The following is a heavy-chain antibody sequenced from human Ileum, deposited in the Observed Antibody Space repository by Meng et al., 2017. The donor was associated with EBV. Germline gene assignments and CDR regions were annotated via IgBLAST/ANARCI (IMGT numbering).Heavy chain of an antibody. CDR1: GGFLSGYY. CDR2: ITHSGST. J-gene: IGHJ4*02. V-gene: IGHV4-34*01. D-gene: IGHD3-22*01. Sequence: QVQLQPWGAVLLKPSETLSLTCAVYGGFLSGYYWSWIRQPPGKGLEWIGEITHSGSTNYNSSLKSRVTILVDTSKNQLSLKMNSETAADTAVYYCARCYDSSGYYELNHFDHWGQGTLVTVSS. CDR3: ARCYDSSGYYELNHFDH.